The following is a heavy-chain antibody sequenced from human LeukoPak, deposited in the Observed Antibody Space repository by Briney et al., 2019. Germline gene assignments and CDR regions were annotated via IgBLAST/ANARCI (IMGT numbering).Heavy chain of an antibody. D-gene: IGHD3-22*01. Sequence: ASVKVSCKASGFPFSSYYVHWVRQAPGQGLEWLGIINPSGGSTFYAENFQGSVTMTRDMSTSTVYMELSSLRSEDTAIYYCARARQYDSIDYWGQGTLVTVSS. J-gene: IGHJ4*02. CDR1: GFPFSSYY. V-gene: IGHV1-46*01. CDR2: INPSGGST. CDR3: ARARQYDSIDY.